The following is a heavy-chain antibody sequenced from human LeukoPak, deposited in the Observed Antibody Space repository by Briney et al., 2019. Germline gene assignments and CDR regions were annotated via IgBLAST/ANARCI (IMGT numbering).Heavy chain of an antibody. CDR1: GFTFSSYA. CDR2: ISGSGGST. V-gene: IGHV3-23*01. Sequence: GGSLRLSCAASGFTFSSYAMSWVRQAPGKGLQWVSAISGSGGSTYYADSVKGRFTISRDNSKNTLYLQMNSLRAEDTAVYYCASLADGYCGGDCYTLLYYYYYGMDVWGQGATVTVSS. CDR3: ASLADGYCGGDCYTLLYYYYYGMDV. J-gene: IGHJ6*02. D-gene: IGHD2-21*02.